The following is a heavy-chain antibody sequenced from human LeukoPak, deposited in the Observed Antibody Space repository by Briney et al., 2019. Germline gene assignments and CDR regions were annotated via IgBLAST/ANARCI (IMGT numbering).Heavy chain of an antibody. CDR2: INYSGRT. CDR3: AREGGYGSGFLAY. V-gene: IGHV4-59*01. J-gene: IGHJ4*02. D-gene: IGHD3-10*01. CDR1: GGSISTYY. Sequence: SETLSLTCTVSGGSISTYYWSWVRQPPGKGLEWIGYINYSGRTNANSSLKSRVAISVDTSKNQFSLRLSSVTAADTAVYYCAREGGYGSGFLAYRGQGALVTVSS.